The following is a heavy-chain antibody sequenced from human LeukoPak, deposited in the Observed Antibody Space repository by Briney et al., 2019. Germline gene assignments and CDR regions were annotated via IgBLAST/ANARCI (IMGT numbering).Heavy chain of an antibody. CDR2: IWYDGSNK. CDR3: ARDCSSGSCYDHDAFDI. J-gene: IGHJ3*02. Sequence: GRSLRLSCAASGFTFSSYGMHWVRQAPGKGLEWVAVIWYDGSNKYYADSVKGRFTISRDNSKNTLYLQMNSLRAEDTAVYYCARDCSSGSCYDHDAFDIWGQGTMVTVSS. V-gene: IGHV3-33*01. CDR1: GFTFSSYG. D-gene: IGHD2-15*01.